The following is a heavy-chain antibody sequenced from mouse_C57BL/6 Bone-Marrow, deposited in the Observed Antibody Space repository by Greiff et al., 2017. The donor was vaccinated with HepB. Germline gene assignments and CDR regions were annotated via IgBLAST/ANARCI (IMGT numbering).Heavy chain of an antibody. Sequence: VQLQQPGTELVKPGASVKLSCKASGYTFTSYWMHWVKQRPGQGLEWIGNINPSNGGTNYNEKFKSKATLTVDKSSSTAYMQLSSLTSEDSAVYYCASWGIYYYGSSPWYFDVWGTGTTVSVSS. V-gene: IGHV1-53*01. CDR3: ASWGIYYYGSSPWYFDV. D-gene: IGHD1-1*01. CDR1: GYTFTSYW. J-gene: IGHJ1*03. CDR2: INPSNGGT.